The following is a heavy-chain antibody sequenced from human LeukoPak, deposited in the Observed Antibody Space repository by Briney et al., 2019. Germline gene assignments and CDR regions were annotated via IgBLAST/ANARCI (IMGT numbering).Heavy chain of an antibody. Sequence: GASVKVSCKASGGTFSSYAISWVRQAPGQGLEWMGGIIPIFGTANYAQKFQGRVTITTDESTSTAYMELSSLRSEDTAVYYCARGLGYCSSTSCYPYYYYYMDVWGKGTTVTVSS. D-gene: IGHD2-2*01. CDR1: GGTFSSYA. CDR3: ARGLGYCSSTSCYPYYYYYMDV. CDR2: IIPIFGTA. J-gene: IGHJ6*03. V-gene: IGHV1-69*05.